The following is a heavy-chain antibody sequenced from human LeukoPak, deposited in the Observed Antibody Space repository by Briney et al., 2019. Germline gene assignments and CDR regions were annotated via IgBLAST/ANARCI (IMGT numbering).Heavy chain of an antibody. V-gene: IGHV4-61*02. D-gene: IGHD6-19*01. CDR2: IYTSGST. Sequence: SETLSLTCTVSGGSVSRGSDYWSWIRQPAGKGLEWIGRIYTSGSTNYNPSLKSRVTMSVDTSRNQLSLKLSSVTAADTAVYYCARGDASGYWGQGTLVTVSS. CDR1: GGSVSRGSDY. J-gene: IGHJ4*02. CDR3: ARGDASGY.